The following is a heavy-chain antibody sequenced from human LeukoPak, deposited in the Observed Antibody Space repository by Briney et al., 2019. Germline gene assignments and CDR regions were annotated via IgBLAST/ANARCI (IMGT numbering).Heavy chain of an antibody. CDR2: ITASGGST. Sequence: GGSLRLSCASSGFTFNNYAMTWVRQAPGKGLEWVSSITASGGSTYCADSVKGRFTISRDNSKNSLYLQMNSLRAEDTAVYYCARPRYCSSTSCPYYFDYWGQGTLVTVSS. CDR3: ARPRYCSSTSCPYYFDY. CDR1: GFTFNNYA. V-gene: IGHV3-23*01. D-gene: IGHD2-2*01. J-gene: IGHJ4*02.